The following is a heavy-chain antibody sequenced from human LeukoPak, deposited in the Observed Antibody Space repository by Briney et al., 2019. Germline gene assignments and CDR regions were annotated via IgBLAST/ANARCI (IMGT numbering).Heavy chain of an antibody. J-gene: IGHJ4*02. CDR1: GFTFSTYA. CDR3: ARSGTEDGYNIYFDH. V-gene: IGHV3-23*01. Sequence: RSGGSLRLSCATSGFTFSTYAMSWVRQAPGKGLEWVSLISGSGSGTHYSDSVKGRFTISRDNSKNMLYLHMNTLRADDTAVYYCARSGTEDGYNIYFDHWGQGTLVTVSS. CDR2: ISGSGSGT. D-gene: IGHD5-24*01.